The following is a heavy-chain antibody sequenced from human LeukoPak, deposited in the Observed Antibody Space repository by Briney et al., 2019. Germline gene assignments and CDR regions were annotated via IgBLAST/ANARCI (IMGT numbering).Heavy chain of an antibody. CDR1: GFTVSSNS. V-gene: IGHV3-53*01. Sequence: GGSLRLSCTVSGFTVSSNSMSWVRQAPGKGLEWVSFIYSDNTHYSDSVKGRFTISGDNSKNTLYLQMNSLRAEDTAVYYCARRAGAYSHPYDYWGQGTLVTVSS. CDR3: ARRAGAYSHPYDY. CDR2: IYSDNT. D-gene: IGHD4/OR15-4a*01. J-gene: IGHJ4*02.